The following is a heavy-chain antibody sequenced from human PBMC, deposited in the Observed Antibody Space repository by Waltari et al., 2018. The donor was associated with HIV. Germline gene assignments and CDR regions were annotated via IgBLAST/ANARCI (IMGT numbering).Heavy chain of an antibody. Sequence: QVHLQQSGAAVKKPGASVRISCKTSGYKFTSFYIHWVRQGPGQTLEWMGIIYPSDGSSTAGQKFQGRVTISRDTSTNTVFLDLSRLKSEDTATYYCARRASYYDFWGGFSSPAPFDLWGQGTLVTVST. CDR2: IYPSDGSS. V-gene: IGHV1-46*01. CDR3: ARRASYYDFWGGFSSPAPFDL. D-gene: IGHD3-3*01. J-gene: IGHJ4*02. CDR1: GYKFTSFY.